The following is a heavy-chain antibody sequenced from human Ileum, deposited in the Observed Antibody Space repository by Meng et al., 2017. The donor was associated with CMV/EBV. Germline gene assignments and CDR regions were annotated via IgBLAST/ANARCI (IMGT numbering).Heavy chain of an antibody. Sequence: SVKVSCKTSGGIFSNYAISWVRQAPGQGLEWMGGIIPVLEITNYAQKFQGRVTITADKSTSTAYMELSSLRSEDTAVYYCARGRELDIGSVLKGATWYYFGMDVWGQGTTVTVSS. CDR3: ARGRELDIGSVLKGATWYYFGMDV. V-gene: IGHV1-69*10. CDR2: IIPVLEIT. D-gene: IGHD5-12*01. CDR1: GGIFSNYA. J-gene: IGHJ6*02.